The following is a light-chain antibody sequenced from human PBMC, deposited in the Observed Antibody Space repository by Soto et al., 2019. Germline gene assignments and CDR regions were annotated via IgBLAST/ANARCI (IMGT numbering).Light chain of an antibody. CDR1: SSDVGGYNY. V-gene: IGLV2-11*01. CDR2: DVT. Sequence: QSALTQPRSVSGSPGQSVTISCTGTSSDVGGYNYVSWYQQHPGRAPKFMIYDVTNRPSGISDRFSGSKSVNTASLTISGLQAEDESDYYCGSYSSTDTPFVFGTGTKVTVL. J-gene: IGLJ1*01. CDR3: GSYSSTDTPFV.